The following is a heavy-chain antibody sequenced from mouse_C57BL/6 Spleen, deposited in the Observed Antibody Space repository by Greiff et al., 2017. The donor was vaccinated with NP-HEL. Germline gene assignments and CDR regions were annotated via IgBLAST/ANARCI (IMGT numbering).Heavy chain of an antibody. D-gene: IGHD2-5*01. CDR2: INPNNGGT. CDR3: ARFAGTYYSKGFAY. V-gene: IGHV1-26*01. CDR1: GYTFTDYY. J-gene: IGHJ3*01. Sequence: VQLQQSGPELVKPGASVKISCKASGYTFTDYYMNWVKQSHGKSLEWIGDINPNNGGTSYNQKFKGKATLTVDKSSSTAYMEFRSLTSEDSAVYYCARFAGTYYSKGFAYWGQGTLVTVSA.